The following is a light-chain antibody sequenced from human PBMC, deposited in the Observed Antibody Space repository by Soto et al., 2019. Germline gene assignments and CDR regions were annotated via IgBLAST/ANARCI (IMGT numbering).Light chain of an antibody. CDR1: SSDIGRYNY. J-gene: IGLJ3*02. Sequence: QSALTQPASVSGSPGQSITISCTGTSSDIGRYNYVSWYQQHPGKAPKLMIYEVSTRPSGVSTRFSGSKSGNTASLTISGLQAEDEADYYCSSYTRGSTLVVFGGGTKLTVL. CDR2: EVS. CDR3: SSYTRGSTLVV. V-gene: IGLV2-14*01.